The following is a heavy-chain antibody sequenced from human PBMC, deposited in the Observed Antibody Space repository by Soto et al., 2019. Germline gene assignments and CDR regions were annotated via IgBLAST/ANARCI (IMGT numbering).Heavy chain of an antibody. CDR3: AKARRGIAARHSRQNDAFDI. Sequence: GGSLRLSCAASGFTFDDYAMHWVRQAPGKGLEWVSGISWNSGSIGYADSVKGRFTISRDNAKNSLYLQMNSLRAEDTALYYCAKARRGIAARHSRQNDAFDIWGQGTMVTVSS. D-gene: IGHD6-6*01. V-gene: IGHV3-9*01. CDR2: ISWNSGSI. CDR1: GFTFDDYA. J-gene: IGHJ3*02.